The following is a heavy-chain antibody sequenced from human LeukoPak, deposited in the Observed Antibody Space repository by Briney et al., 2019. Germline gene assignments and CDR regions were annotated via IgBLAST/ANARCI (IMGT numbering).Heavy chain of an antibody. CDR3: ASHKYSSGWYLVDY. D-gene: IGHD6-19*01. Sequence: SETLSLTCTVSGGSISSYYWNWIRQPPGKGLEWIGYIYYSGSTNYNPSLKSRVTISVDTSKNQFSLKLSSVTAADTAVYYCASHKYSSGWYLVDYWGQGTLVTVSS. V-gene: IGHV4-59*01. CDR1: GGSISSYY. J-gene: IGHJ4*02. CDR2: IYYSGST.